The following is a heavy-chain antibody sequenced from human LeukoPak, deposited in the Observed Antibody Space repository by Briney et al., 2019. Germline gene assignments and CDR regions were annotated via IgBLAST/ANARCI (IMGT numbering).Heavy chain of an antibody. V-gene: IGHV3-64*04. CDR1: GFTFSNYA. D-gene: IGHD2/OR15-2a*01. J-gene: IGHJ4*02. CDR3: TADLYVSSTYCHDY. Sequence: GGSLRLSCSASGFTFSNYAMHWVRQAPGKGLEYVSAISSNGGSTYYADSVKGRFTISRDDSKNTLYLQMNSLKTEDSAMYYCTADLYVSSTYCHDYWGQGTLVTVSS. CDR2: ISSNGGST.